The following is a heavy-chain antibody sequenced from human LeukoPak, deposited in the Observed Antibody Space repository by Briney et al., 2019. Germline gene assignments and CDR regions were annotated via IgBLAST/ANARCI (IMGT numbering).Heavy chain of an antibody. CDR2: IPYDGSNK. CDR3: ARFASGGVADSPIDY. J-gene: IGHJ4*02. D-gene: IGHD2-8*01. V-gene: IGHV3-30*01. CDR1: GLTLSSLG. Sequence: PGTSLRLSCAASGLTLSSLGIHWVRQAPGKGLEWVALIPYDGSNKYYADSVKGRFTISRDNSKNTVWLQMNSLSVEDTAVYSCARFASGGVADSPIDYWGQGTLVTVSS.